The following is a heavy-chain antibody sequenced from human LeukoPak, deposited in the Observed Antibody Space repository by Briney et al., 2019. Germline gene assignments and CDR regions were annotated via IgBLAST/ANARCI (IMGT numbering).Heavy chain of an antibody. CDR1: GFNFRAYW. V-gene: IGHV3-48*04. J-gene: IGHJ4*02. CDR2: ISSSSSTI. D-gene: IGHD3-22*01. Sequence: GGSLRLSCTTSGFNFRAYWMGWVRQAPGKGLEWVSYISSSSSTIYYADSVKGRFTISRDNAKNSLYLQMNSLRAEDTAVYYCATLLTYYYDSSGYYPFDYWGQGTLVTVSS. CDR3: ATLLTYYYDSSGYYPFDY.